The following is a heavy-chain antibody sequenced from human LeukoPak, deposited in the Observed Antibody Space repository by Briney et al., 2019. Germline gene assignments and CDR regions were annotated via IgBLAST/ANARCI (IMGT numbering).Heavy chain of an antibody. D-gene: IGHD3-10*01. CDR1: GGSFSGYY. Sequence: PSETLSLTCAVYGGSFSGYYWSWIRQPPGKGLEWIGEINHSGSTNYNPSLKSRVTISVDTSKNQFSLKLSSVTAADTAVYYCARGRLGITMVRGVHKRNWFDPWGQGTLVTVSS. V-gene: IGHV4-34*01. CDR2: INHSGST. J-gene: IGHJ5*02. CDR3: ARGRLGITMVRGVHKRNWFDP.